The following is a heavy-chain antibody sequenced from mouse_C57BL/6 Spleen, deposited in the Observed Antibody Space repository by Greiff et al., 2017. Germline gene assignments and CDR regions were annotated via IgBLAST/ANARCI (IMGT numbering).Heavy chain of an antibody. D-gene: IGHD1-1*01. Sequence: QVQLQQPGAELVRPGSSVKLSCKASGYTFTSYWMDWVKQRPGQGLEWIGNIYPSDSETHYNQKFKDKATLTVDKSSSPAYMQLSSLTSEDSAVSYCARKDSSYGAMDYWGQGTSVTVSS. V-gene: IGHV1-61*01. CDR2: IYPSDSET. J-gene: IGHJ4*01. CDR1: GYTFTSYW. CDR3: ARKDSSYGAMDY.